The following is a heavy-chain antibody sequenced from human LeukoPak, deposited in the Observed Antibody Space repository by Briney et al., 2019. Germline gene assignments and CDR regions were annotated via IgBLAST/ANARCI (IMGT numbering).Heavy chain of an antibody. Sequence: GGSLRLSCAASGFTFSSYSMNWVRQAPGKGLEWVSYISSSSSTIYYADSVKGRFTISRDNAKNSVYLHMSSLRAEDTGVYYCATTLNIATPGHLWGQGALVTVSS. V-gene: IGHV3-48*04. CDR2: ISSSSSTI. CDR1: GFTFSSYS. CDR3: ATTLNIATPGHL. J-gene: IGHJ4*02. D-gene: IGHD6-13*01.